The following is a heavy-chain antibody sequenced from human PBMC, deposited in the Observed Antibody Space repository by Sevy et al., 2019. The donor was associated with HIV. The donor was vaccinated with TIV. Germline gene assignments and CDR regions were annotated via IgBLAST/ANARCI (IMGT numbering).Heavy chain of an antibody. J-gene: IGHJ6*02. CDR2: INPKSGAT. CDR3: ARESYDFWTGPVDYDYGMDV. Sequence: ASVKVSCEASGYTFSDSGYYVHWVRQAPGQGLEWMGWINPKSGATNYAQKFQGRVTMTRDTSVSTANMELSRLRSDDTAVYYCARESYDFWTGPVDYDYGMDVWGQGTTVTVSS. D-gene: IGHD3-3*01. V-gene: IGHV1-2*02. CDR1: GYTFSDSGYY.